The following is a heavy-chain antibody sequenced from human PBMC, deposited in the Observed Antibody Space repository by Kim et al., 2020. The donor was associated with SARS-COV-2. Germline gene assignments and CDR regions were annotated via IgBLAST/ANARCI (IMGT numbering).Heavy chain of an antibody. V-gene: IGHV4-34*01. D-gene: IGHD6-19*01. J-gene: IGHJ4*02. Sequence: SETLSLTCAVYGGSFSGYYWSWIRQPPGKGLEWIGEINHSGSTNYNPSLKSRVTISVDTSKNQFSLKLSSVTAADTAVYYCASSPGIAVGGDYWGQGTLV. CDR2: INHSGST. CDR1: GGSFSGYY. CDR3: ASSPGIAVGGDY.